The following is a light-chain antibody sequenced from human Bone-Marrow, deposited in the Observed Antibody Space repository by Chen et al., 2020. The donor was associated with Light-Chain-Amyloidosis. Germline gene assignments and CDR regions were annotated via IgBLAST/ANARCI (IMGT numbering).Light chain of an antibody. CDR2: RDT. CDR3: QSADSSGTYEVI. CDR1: DLPTKY. J-gene: IGLJ2*01. V-gene: IGLV3-25*03. Sequence: SYELTQPPSVSVSPGQTARITCSGDDLPTKYAYWYQQKPGQAPVLVIHRDTERPSGISERFSGSSSRTPATLNISGLQAEDEADYHCQSADSSGTYEVIFGGGTKLTVL.